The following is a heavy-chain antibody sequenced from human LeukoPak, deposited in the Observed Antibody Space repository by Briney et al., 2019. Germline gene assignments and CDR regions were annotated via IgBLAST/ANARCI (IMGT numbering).Heavy chain of an antibody. CDR2: INPSGGST. V-gene: IGHV1-46*01. CDR3: AREGANGDYPGY. D-gene: IGHD4-17*01. CDR1: GYTFTDYY. J-gene: IGHJ4*02. Sequence: GASVKVSCKASGYTFTDYYMHWVRQAPGQGLEWMGIINPSGGSTSYAQKFQGRVTMTRDTSTSTVYMELSSLRSEDTAVYYCAREGANGDYPGYWGQGTLVTVSS.